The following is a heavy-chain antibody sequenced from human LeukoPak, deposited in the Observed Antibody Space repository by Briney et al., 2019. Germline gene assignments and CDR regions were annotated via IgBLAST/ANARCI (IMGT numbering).Heavy chain of an antibody. CDR2: ISWNSGSI. CDR1: GFTFDDYA. Sequence: GGSLRLSCAASGFTFDDYAMHWVRQAPGKGLEWVSGISWNSGSIGYADSVKGRFTISRDNAKNSLYLQMNSLRAEDTALYYCAKDLRVGATTGGAFDIWGPGTMVTVSS. V-gene: IGHV3-9*01. CDR3: AKDLRVGATTGGAFDI. J-gene: IGHJ3*02. D-gene: IGHD1-26*01.